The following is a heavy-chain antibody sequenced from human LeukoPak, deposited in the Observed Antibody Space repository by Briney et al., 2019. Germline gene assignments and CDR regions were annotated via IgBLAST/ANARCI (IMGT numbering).Heavy chain of an antibody. Sequence: PGRSLRLSCAASGFTFDDYAMHWVRQAPGKGLEWVSGISWNSGSIGYADSVKGRFTISRDNAKNSLYLQMNSLRAEDMALYYCAKGPGSGYYLYHFDYWGQGTLVTVSS. CDR1: GFTFDDYA. V-gene: IGHV3-9*03. CDR3: AKGPGSGYYLYHFDY. J-gene: IGHJ4*02. D-gene: IGHD3-3*01. CDR2: ISWNSGSI.